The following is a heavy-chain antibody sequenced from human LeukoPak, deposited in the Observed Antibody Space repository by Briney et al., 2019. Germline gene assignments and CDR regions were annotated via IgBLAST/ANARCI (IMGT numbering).Heavy chain of an antibody. J-gene: IGHJ4*02. Sequence: PGGSLRLSCAASGFTFSSYAMHWVRQAPGKGLEWVAVISYDGSNKYYADSVKGRFTISRDNSKNTLYLQMNSLRAEDTAVYYCAKTPVRRFPLYFDYWGQGTLVTVSS. D-gene: IGHD3-3*01. CDR3: AKTPVRRFPLYFDY. CDR1: GFTFSSYA. V-gene: IGHV3-30*04. CDR2: ISYDGSNK.